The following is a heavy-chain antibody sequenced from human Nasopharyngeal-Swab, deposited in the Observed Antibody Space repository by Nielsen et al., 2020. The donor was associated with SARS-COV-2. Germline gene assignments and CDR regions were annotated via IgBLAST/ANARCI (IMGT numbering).Heavy chain of an antibody. J-gene: IGHJ6*02. D-gene: IGHD5-18*01. V-gene: IGHV3-48*02. CDR2: ISSSSTI. Sequence: GGSLKISCAASGFTFSSYSMNWVRQAPGKGLEWVSYISSSSTIYYADSVKGRFTISRDNAKNSLYLQMNSLRDEDTAVYYCARGETAMAKYYYYGMDVWGQGTTVTVSS. CDR1: GFTFSSYS. CDR3: ARGETAMAKYYYYGMDV.